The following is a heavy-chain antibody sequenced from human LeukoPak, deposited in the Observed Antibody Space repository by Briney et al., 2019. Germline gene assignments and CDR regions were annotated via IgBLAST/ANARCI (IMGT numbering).Heavy chain of an antibody. J-gene: IGHJ4*02. CDR2: IRYDGSNK. CDR1: GFTFSSYG. V-gene: IGHV3-30*02. D-gene: IGHD3-22*01. CDR3: ARDETYYYDSSGYR. Sequence: LGGSLRLSCAASGFTFSSYGMHWVRQAPGKGLEWVAFIRYDGSNKYYADSVKGRFTISRDNSKNTLYLHVNSLRPEDTAVYYYARDETYYYDSSGYRWGQGTLVTVSS.